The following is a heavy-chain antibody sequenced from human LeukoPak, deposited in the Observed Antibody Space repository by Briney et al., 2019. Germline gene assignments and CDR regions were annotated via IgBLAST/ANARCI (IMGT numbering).Heavy chain of an antibody. Sequence: GGSLRLSCVASGFTFSSYSLTWARQTPGKGLAGVSIIAGNGSPTFYADSVEGRFAISRDNSKNTGYLQMNSLRAEDTAVYFCARGATRATRHFDVWGQGTLVTVSS. J-gene: IGHJ4*02. CDR2: IAGNGSPT. V-gene: IGHV3-23*01. CDR1: GFTFSSYS. CDR3: ARGATRATRHFDV. D-gene: IGHD2-2*01.